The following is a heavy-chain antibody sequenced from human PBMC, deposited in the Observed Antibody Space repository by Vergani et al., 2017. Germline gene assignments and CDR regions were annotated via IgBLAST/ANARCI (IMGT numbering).Heavy chain of an antibody. CDR3: ARSVAAAGATRD. CDR2: IIPILGIA. Sequence: QVQLVQSGAEVKKPGSSVKVSCKASGGTFSSYAISWVRQAPGQGLEWMGRIIPILGIANYAQKFQGRVTITADKSTSTAYMELSSLRSEDTAVYYCARSVAAAGATRDWGQGTLVTVSS. V-gene: IGHV1-69*04. D-gene: IGHD6-13*01. J-gene: IGHJ4*02. CDR1: GGTFSSYA.